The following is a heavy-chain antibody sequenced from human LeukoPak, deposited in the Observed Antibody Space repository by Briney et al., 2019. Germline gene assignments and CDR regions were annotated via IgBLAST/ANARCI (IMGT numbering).Heavy chain of an antibody. CDR3: ARGGYDFWSGYYGAGAPPGSDAFDI. Sequence: SETLSLTCTVSGGSISSYYWSWIRQPAGKGLEWIGRIYTSGSTNYNPSLKSRVTMSVDTSKNQFSLKLSSVTAADTAVYYCARGGYDFWSGYYGAGAPPGSDAFDIWGQGTMVTVSS. CDR1: GGSISSYY. D-gene: IGHD3-3*01. J-gene: IGHJ3*02. V-gene: IGHV4-4*07. CDR2: IYTSGST.